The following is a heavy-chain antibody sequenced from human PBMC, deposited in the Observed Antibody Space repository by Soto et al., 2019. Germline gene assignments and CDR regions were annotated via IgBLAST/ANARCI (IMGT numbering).Heavy chain of an antibody. CDR3: AKAPFDHRSPGAAYYFDY. CDR2: ISGSGGST. V-gene: IGHV3-23*01. D-gene: IGHD3-10*01. Sequence: GGSLRLSCAASGFTFSSYAMSWVRQAPGKGLEWVSAISGSGGSTYYADSVKGRFTISRDNSKNTLYLQMNSLRAEDTAVYYCAKAPFDHRSPGAAYYFDYWGQGTLV. J-gene: IGHJ4*02. CDR1: GFTFSSYA.